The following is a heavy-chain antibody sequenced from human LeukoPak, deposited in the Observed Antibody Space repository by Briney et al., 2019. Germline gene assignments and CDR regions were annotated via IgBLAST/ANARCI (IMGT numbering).Heavy chain of an antibody. CDR1: GYSFTSKY. CDR3: AGGQLWIFDY. CDR2: INPSGGST. D-gene: IGHD5-18*01. V-gene: IGHV1-46*03. Sequence: GASVKVSCKASGYSFTSKYMHWVRQALGQGPEWMGIINPSGGSTSYPQKFQGRFTMTRDTSTSTVYMELSSLKSEDTAVYYCAGGQLWIFDYWGQGTLVTVSS. J-gene: IGHJ4*02.